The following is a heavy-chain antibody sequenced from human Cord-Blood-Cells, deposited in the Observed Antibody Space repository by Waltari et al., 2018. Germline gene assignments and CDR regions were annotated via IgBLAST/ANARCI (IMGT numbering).Heavy chain of an antibody. D-gene: IGHD3-3*01. CDR2: INPNSGGT. Sequence: QVQLVQSGAEVKKPGASVKVSCKASGYTFTGYYMHWVRQAPGQGLEWMGWINPNSGGTNYAQKFQGRVTMTRDTSISTAYMELSRLRSDDTAVYYCARDDTIFGVVIGRFDPWGQGTLVTVSS. V-gene: IGHV1-2*02. J-gene: IGHJ5*02. CDR1: GYTFTGYY. CDR3: ARDDTIFGVVIGRFDP.